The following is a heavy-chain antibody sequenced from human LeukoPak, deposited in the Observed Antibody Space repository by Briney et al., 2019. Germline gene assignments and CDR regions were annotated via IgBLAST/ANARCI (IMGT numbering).Heavy chain of an antibody. Sequence: PGGSLRLSCVASGFTFSSYGMHWVRQAPGKGLEGVAVISYDGSNKHYVDSVKGRFTISRDNSKNTVHLQMNSLRVEDTAVYYCAATKTFDYWGQGTLVTVSS. CDR2: ISYDGSNK. D-gene: IGHD1-26*01. CDR1: GFTFSSYG. V-gene: IGHV3-30*03. CDR3: AATKTFDY. J-gene: IGHJ4*02.